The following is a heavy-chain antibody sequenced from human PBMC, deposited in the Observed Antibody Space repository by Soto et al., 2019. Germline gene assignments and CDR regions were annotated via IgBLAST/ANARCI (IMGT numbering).Heavy chain of an antibody. CDR1: GFTFSNYA. D-gene: IGHD3-9*01. J-gene: IGHJ5*02. V-gene: IGHV3-23*01. CDR2: ISGSGAST. Sequence: GGSLRLSCVTSGFTFSNYAMSWVCQAPGRGLEWVSSISGSGASTYYADSVKGRFTISRDNSKNTLHLQMSTLRAEDTAVYYCSKDPAYDILTGPENWFDPWGQGTLVTVS. CDR3: SKDPAYDILTGPENWFDP.